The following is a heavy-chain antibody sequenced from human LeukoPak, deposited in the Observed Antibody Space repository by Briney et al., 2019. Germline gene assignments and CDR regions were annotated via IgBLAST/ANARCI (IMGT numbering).Heavy chain of an antibody. D-gene: IGHD5-18*01. CDR1: GGSISSYY. V-gene: IGHV4-59*08. J-gene: IGHJ2*01. CDR2: IYYSGST. Sequence: SETLSLTCTVSGGSISSYYWSWIRQPPGKGLEWIGYIYYSGSTNYNPSLKSRVTISVDTSKNQFSLKLSSVTAADTAVYYCASLGTVDTAMVGIPSYWYFDLWGRGTLVTVSS. CDR3: ASLGTVDTAMVGIPSYWYFDL.